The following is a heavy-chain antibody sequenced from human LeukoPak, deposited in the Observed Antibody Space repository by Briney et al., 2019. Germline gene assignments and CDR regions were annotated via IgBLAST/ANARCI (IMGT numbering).Heavy chain of an antibody. CDR1: GGSISSSSYY. CDR2: IYYSGST. CDR3: ARHLHTWNGAYYYVDV. V-gene: IGHV4-39*07. Sequence: SETLSLTCTVSGGSISSSSYYWGWIRQPPGKGLEWIGSIYYSGSTYYNPSLKSRVTMSVDTSKTQFSLKLISVSAADTAIYYCARHLHTWNGAYYYVDVWGKGTTVTISS. J-gene: IGHJ6*03. D-gene: IGHD1-20*01.